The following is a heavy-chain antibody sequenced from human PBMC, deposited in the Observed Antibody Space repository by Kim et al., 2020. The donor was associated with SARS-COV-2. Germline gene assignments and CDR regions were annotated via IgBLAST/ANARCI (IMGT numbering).Heavy chain of an antibody. CDR3: ARAVEDYYDSSGYPPDS. D-gene: IGHD3-22*01. V-gene: IGHV3-23*01. Sequence: GGSLRLFCEASGFRFSDYAMSWVRQSPGKGLEWVSFISGTGRREYYADAGKGRFTIARANSENPADLQMRSVGADDTAVYYCARAVEDYYDSSGYPPDSWGQGTLVTVSS. J-gene: IGHJ4*02. CDR1: GFRFSDYA. CDR2: ISGTGRRE.